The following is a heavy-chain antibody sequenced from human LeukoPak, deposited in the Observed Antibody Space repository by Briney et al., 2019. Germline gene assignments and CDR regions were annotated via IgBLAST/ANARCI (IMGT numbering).Heavy chain of an antibody. Sequence: GASVKVSCKASGYTFTSYGISWVRQAPGQGLEWMGWISAYNGNTNYAQKLQGRVTMTTDTSTSTAYMELSSLRSEDTAVYYCARGRQNYDFWSGYMRNNWFDPWGQGTLVTVSS. CDR3: ARGRQNYDFWSGYMRNNWFDP. D-gene: IGHD3-3*01. CDR1: GYTFTSYG. J-gene: IGHJ5*02. CDR2: ISAYNGNT. V-gene: IGHV1-18*01.